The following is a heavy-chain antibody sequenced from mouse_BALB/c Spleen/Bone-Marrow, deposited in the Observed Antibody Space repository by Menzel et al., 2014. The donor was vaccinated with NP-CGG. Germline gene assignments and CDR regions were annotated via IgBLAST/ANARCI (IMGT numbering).Heavy chain of an antibody. CDR3: ARALIVFDY. CDR1: GFTFTDYY. Sequence: DVKLVESGGGLVQPGGSLRLSCATSGFTFTDYYMSWVRQPPGKALEWLGFIRNKANGYTTEYSASVKGRFTISRDNSQSIPYLQMNTLRAEDSATYYCARALIVFDYWGQGTTLTVSS. CDR2: IRNKANGYTT. J-gene: IGHJ2*01. V-gene: IGHV7-3*02.